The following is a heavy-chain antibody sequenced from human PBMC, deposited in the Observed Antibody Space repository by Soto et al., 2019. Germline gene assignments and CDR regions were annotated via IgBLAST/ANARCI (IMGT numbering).Heavy chain of an antibody. J-gene: IGHJ4*02. CDR2: IYYSGST. CDR1: GCSLSSSSYY. Sequence: PSETLSLTCTVSGCSLSSSSYYWGWIRQPPGKWLEWIGSIYYSGSTYYNPSLKSRVTISVDTSKNQFSLKLSSVTAADTAVYYCAGKQAVAWGYWGQGTLVTVSS. D-gene: IGHD6-19*01. CDR3: AGKQAVAWGY. V-gene: IGHV4-39*01.